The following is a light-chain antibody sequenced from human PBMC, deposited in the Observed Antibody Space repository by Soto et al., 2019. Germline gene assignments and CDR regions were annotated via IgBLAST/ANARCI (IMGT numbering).Light chain of an antibody. CDR1: QTVSTN. J-gene: IGKJ1*01. CDR3: QQYNSWPPLT. Sequence: ERVMTQSPDTLSVSPGDRATLSCRASQTVSTNLAWYQQKPGQAPRLLIYGASTRATGVPDRFSGSGSRTEFTLTISSLQSEDFAVYYCQQYNSWPPLTFGQGTKV. CDR2: GAS. V-gene: IGKV3-15*01.